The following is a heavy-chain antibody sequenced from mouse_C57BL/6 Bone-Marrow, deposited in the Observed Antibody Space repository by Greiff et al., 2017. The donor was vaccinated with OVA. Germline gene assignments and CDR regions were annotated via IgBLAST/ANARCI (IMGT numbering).Heavy chain of an antibody. D-gene: IGHD1-1*01. V-gene: IGHV5-6*01. Sequence: EVHLVESGGDLVKPGGSLKLSCAASGFTFSSYGMSWVRQTPDKRLEWVATISSGGSYTYYPDSVKGRFTISRDNAKNTLYLQMSSLKSEDTAMYYGARDTLDYYGSSYAMDYWGQGTSVTVSS. J-gene: IGHJ4*01. CDR3: ARDTLDYYGSSYAMDY. CDR2: ISSGGSYT. CDR1: GFTFSSYG.